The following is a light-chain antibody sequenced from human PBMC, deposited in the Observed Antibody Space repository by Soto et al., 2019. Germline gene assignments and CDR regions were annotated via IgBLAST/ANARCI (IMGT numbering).Light chain of an antibody. Sequence: QSVLTQPPSASGTAGQVVTISCSGGDSNIGSNSVYWYQHLPRMAPKLLIYYNNQRPSGVPDRFSASRTGTSASLAIVGLRSEYEAVYYCAAWDASLSACVLGNGTKVTVL. CDR1: DSNIGSNS. CDR3: AAWDASLSACV. J-gene: IGLJ1*01. V-gene: IGLV1-47*02. CDR2: YNN.